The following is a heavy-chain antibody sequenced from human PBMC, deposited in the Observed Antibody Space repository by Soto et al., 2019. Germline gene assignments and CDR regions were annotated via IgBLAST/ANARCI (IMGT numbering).Heavy chain of an antibody. V-gene: IGHV3-74*01. Sequence: PGGSLRLSCAASGFSFSGYWMHWVRQAPGKGLVWVSRINSDGSNTNYADSVKGRFTISKDNAKNTLYLQMNSLRAEDTAVYYCARFGNYYDSSGFLYWGTGPLVTSPQ. CDR1: GFSFSGYW. D-gene: IGHD3-22*01. CDR3: ARFGNYYDSSGFLY. CDR2: INSDGSNT. J-gene: IGHJ4*02.